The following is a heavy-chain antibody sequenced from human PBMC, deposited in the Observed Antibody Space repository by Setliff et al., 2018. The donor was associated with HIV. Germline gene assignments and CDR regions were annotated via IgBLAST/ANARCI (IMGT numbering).Heavy chain of an antibody. Sequence: ASVKVSCKASGYTFTNYYMHWVRQAPGQGLEWMGRIGGDNANIKFAQSFQGRVTMTTDTSTNTAYLELTSLRSDDTAVYYCARYAASGTGWFDPWGQGTQVTVSS. CDR2: IGGDNANI. D-gene: IGHD2-8*02. V-gene: IGHV1-18*04. CDR3: ARYAASGTGWFDP. J-gene: IGHJ5*02. CDR1: GYTFTNYY.